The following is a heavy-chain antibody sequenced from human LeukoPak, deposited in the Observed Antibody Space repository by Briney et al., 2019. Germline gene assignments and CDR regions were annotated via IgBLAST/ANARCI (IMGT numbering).Heavy chain of an antibody. Sequence: GGSLRLSCAASGFTVSSNYMSWVRQAPGKGLEWVSVIYSGGSTYYADSVKGRFTISRDNSKNTLYLQMNSLRAEDTAVYYCAREYGSGSYSLTSDYWGQGTLVTVSS. D-gene: IGHD3-10*01. J-gene: IGHJ4*02. CDR2: IYSGGST. CDR1: GFTVSSNY. CDR3: AREYGSGSYSLTSDY. V-gene: IGHV3-53*01.